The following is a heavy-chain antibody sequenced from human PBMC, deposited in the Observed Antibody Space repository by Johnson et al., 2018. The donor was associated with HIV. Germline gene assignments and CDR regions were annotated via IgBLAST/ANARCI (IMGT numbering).Heavy chain of an antibody. CDR3: AKGFFELDDAFDI. J-gene: IGHJ3*02. D-gene: IGHD3/OR15-3a*01. V-gene: IGHV3-30*02. CDR1: GFTFSDYY. CDR2: IWYDGSNK. Sequence: QVQLVESGGGLVQPGGSLRLSCGGSGFTFSDYYMTWIRQAPGKGLEWVAVIWYDGSNKYYADSVKGRFTISRDNSKNTLYLQMNSLRAEDTAVYYCAKGFFELDDAFDIWGQGTMVTVSS.